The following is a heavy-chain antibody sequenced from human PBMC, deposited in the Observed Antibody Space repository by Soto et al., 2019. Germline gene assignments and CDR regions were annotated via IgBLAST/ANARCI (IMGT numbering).Heavy chain of an antibody. V-gene: IGHV4-39*01. CDR2: IKYSGTT. CDR1: GGSISSSRCH. Sequence: PSETLSLTCTVSGGSISSSRCHWGWIRQPPGKGLEWIASIKYSGTTFYNPSLESRVTISVDTSKNQFSLKLSSVTAADTAVYYCARLSYDILRDYFDYWGQGTLVTVSS. D-gene: IGHD3-9*01. J-gene: IGHJ4*02. CDR3: ARLSYDILRDYFDY.